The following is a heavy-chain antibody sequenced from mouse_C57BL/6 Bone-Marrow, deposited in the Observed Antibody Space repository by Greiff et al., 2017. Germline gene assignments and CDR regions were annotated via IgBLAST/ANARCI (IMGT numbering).Heavy chain of an antibody. CDR1: GYTFTSYR. V-gene: IGHV1-74*01. CDR2: IHPSDSDT. CDR3: ASYDSGYRYFDV. Sequence: VQLQQPGAELVKPGASVKVSCKASGYTFTSYRMHWVKQRPGKGLEWIGRIHPSDSDTNYNQKFKGKATLTVDKSSSTAYMQLRSLTSEDSAVYYCASYDSGYRYFDVWGTGTTVTVSS. D-gene: IGHD1-1*01. J-gene: IGHJ1*03.